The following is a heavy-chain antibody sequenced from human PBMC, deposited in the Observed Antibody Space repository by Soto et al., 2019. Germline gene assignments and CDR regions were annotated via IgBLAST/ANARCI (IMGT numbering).Heavy chain of an antibody. Sequence: EVQLVVSGGGLVQPGGSLRLSCAASGFTFSSYSMIWVRQAPGKGLEWVSYISSSSSTIYYADSVKGRFTISRDNAKNSLYLQMNSLRAEDTAVYYCARGPRGYCGGGCSFFDYWGQGTLVTVSS. CDR1: GFTFSSYS. CDR2: ISSSSSTI. J-gene: IGHJ4*02. CDR3: ARGPRGYCGGGCSFFDY. D-gene: IGHD2-21*01. V-gene: IGHV3-48*01.